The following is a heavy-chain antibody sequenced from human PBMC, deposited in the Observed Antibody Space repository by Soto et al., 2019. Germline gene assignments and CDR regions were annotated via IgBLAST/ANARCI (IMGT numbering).Heavy chain of an antibody. CDR3: RGGSGYDLDY. V-gene: IGHV4-59*08. CDR2: IYYSGSI. Sequence: PSETLSLTCTVSGGSISSYYWSWIRQPPGKGLEWIGYIYYSGSINYNPSLKSRVTISVDTSKDQFSLKLSSVTAADTAVYYCRGGSGYDLDYWGQGTLVTVSS. D-gene: IGHD5-12*01. J-gene: IGHJ4*02. CDR1: GGSISSYY.